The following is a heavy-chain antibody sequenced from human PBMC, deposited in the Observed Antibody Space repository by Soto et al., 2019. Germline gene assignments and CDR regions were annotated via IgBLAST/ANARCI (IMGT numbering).Heavy chain of an antibody. J-gene: IGHJ4*02. Sequence: PGESLKISCNGSGYSFTSYWISWVRQMPGKGLEWMGRIDPSDSYTNYSPSFQGHVTISADKSISTAYLQWSSLKASDTAMYYCARLTDSSSSFDYWGQGTLVTVSS. D-gene: IGHD6-6*01. CDR1: GYSFTSYW. V-gene: IGHV5-10-1*01. CDR3: ARLTDSSSSFDY. CDR2: IDPSDSYT.